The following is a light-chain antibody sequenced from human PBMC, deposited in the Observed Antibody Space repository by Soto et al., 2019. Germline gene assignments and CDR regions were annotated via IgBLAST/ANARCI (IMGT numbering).Light chain of an antibody. Sequence: DIVMTQSPDSLAVSLGARATINCKSSQSVFYTSNSRNYLAWYQQRPGQAPKLLISWASTREFGVPDRFSGSGSGTDFTFTISGLQAEDVAVSYCQHYYSLPLTFGGGKKVEIK. CDR3: QHYYSLPLT. V-gene: IGKV4-1*01. CDR1: QSVFYTSNSRNY. CDR2: WAS. J-gene: IGKJ4*01.